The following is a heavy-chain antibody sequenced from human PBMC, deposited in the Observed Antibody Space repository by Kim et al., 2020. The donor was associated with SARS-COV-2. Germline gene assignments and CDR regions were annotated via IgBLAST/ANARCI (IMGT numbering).Heavy chain of an antibody. D-gene: IGHD1-1*01. Sequence: GGSLRLSCAASGFTFSSYAMHWVRQAPGKGLEWVAVISYDGSNKYYADSVKGRFTISRDNSKNTLYLQMNSLRAEDTAVYYCAREIVHDAFDIWGQGTMVTVSS. V-gene: IGHV3-30*04. CDR3: AREIVHDAFDI. J-gene: IGHJ3*02. CDR2: ISYDGSNK. CDR1: GFTFSSYA.